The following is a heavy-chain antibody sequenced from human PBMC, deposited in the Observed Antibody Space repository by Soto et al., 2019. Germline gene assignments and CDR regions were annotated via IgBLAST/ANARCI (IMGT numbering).Heavy chain of an antibody. CDR3: AKTCRSCSDDRPWS. V-gene: IGHV3-23*01. CDR1: RFTFSSYA. D-gene: IGHD2-15*01. CDR2: ISTSGAIT. Sequence: VQLLESGGGLVQPGGSLRLSCTASRFTFSSYALSWVRQAPGKGLEWVSAISTSGAITYYAESVRGRFTISRDDSKNTRALQMNSLRPENTAVYYCAKTCRSCSDDRPWSGGQGTLVTVSS. J-gene: IGHJ4*02.